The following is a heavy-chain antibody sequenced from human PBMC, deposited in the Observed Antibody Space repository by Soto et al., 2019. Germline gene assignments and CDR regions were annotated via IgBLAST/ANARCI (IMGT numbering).Heavy chain of an antibody. D-gene: IGHD3-9*01. CDR1: GGSFSGYY. J-gene: IGHJ5*02. Sequence: QVQLQQWGAGLLKPSETLSLTCAVYGGSFSGYYWSWIRQPPGTGLEWIGEINHSGSTNYNPSLKSRVTISVDTSKNQFSLKLSSVTAADTAVYYCARGAPQDILTGYYLGWFDPWGQGTLVTVSS. CDR3: ARGAPQDILTGYYLGWFDP. V-gene: IGHV4-34*01. CDR2: INHSGST.